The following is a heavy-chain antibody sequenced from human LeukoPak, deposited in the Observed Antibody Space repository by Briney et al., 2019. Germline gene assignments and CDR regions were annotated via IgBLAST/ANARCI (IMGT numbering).Heavy chain of an antibody. Sequence: SETLSLTCTVSGGSISSYYWSWIRQPPGKGLEWIGYIYYSGSTNYNPSLKSRVTISVDTSKNQFSLKLSSVTAADTAVYYCARRLREGATDLWGQGTLVTVSS. D-gene: IGHD1-26*01. J-gene: IGHJ4*02. CDR2: IYYSGST. CDR1: GGSISSYY. CDR3: ARRLREGATDL. V-gene: IGHV4-59*08.